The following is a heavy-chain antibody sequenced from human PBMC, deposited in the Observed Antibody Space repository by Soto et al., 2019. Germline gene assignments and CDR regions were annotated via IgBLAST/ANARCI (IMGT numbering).Heavy chain of an antibody. CDR1: GFTFDDYA. J-gene: IGHJ6*02. CDR3: ASIYCSSTSCPRDYYYYYGMDV. CDR2: ISYDRSNK. D-gene: IGHD2-2*01. Sequence: GGSLRLSCAASGFTFDDYAMHWVRQAPGKGLEWVAGISYDRSNKYYADSVKGRFTISRDNSKNTLYLQMNSLRAEDTAVYYCASIYCSSTSCPRDYYYYYGMDVWGQGTKVTVSS. V-gene: IGHV3-30*03.